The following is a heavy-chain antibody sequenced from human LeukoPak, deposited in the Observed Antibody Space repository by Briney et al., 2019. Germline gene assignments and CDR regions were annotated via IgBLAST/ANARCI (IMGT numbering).Heavy chain of an antibody. CDR2: MNPNSGNT. CDR1: GYTFTSYD. V-gene: IGHV1-8*01. D-gene: IGHD3-10*01. CDR3: ATEHYYYGSGSYSPPFDY. J-gene: IGHJ4*02. Sequence: ASVKVSCKASGYTFTSYDINWVRQATGQGLEWMGWMNPNSGNTGYAQKFQGRVTMTTNTTTSTAYMELSSLRSEDTAVYYRATEHYYYGSGSYSPPFDYWGQGTLVTVSS.